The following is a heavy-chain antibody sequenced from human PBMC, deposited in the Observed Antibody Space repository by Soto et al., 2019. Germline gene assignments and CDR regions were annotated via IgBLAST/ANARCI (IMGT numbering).Heavy chain of an antibody. CDR3: ARTRPDYSGYDPGGDAFDI. D-gene: IGHD5-12*01. CDR2: IYSGGST. Sequence: EVQLVESGGGLVQPGGSLRLSCAASGFTVSSNYMSWVRQAPGKGLEWVSVIYSGGSTYYADSVKGRFTISRDNSKNTLYLQMNSLRAEDTAVYYCARTRPDYSGYDPGGDAFDIWGQGTMVTVSS. CDR1: GFTVSSNY. J-gene: IGHJ3*02. V-gene: IGHV3-66*01.